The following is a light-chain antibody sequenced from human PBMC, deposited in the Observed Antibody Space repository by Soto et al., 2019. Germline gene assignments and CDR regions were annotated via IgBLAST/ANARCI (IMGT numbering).Light chain of an antibody. CDR3: QQTYDSPWT. J-gene: IGKJ1*01. CDR1: QSICSY. CDR2: AAS. V-gene: IGKV1-39*01. Sequence: IPSTQCPFCLSASLVYRATITGLTSQSICSYLGWYQQKPGKAPKLLIYAASSLQSGVPSRFSGSGSGTDFTLTISSLQTGDFATYYCQQTYDSPWTFGQGTKVDIK.